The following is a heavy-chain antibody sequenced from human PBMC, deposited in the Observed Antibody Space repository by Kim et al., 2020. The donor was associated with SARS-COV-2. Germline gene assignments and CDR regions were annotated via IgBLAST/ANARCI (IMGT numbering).Heavy chain of an antibody. CDR3: ARLTSHSDYYYYYYLDV. CDR1: GGSISSYY. Sequence: SETLSLTCTVSGGSISSYYWSWIRQPPGKGLKWIGYIYYSGSTNYNPSLESRVTISVDTSKNQFSLQLSSVTAADTAVYYCARLTSHSDYYYYYYLDVWG. CDR2: IYYSGST. D-gene: IGHD2-21*02. J-gene: IGHJ6*03. V-gene: IGHV4-59*08.